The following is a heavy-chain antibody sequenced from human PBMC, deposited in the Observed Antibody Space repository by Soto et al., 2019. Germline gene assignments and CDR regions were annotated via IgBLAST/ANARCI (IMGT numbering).Heavy chain of an antibody. J-gene: IGHJ4*02. CDR1: GGSISSSSYY. CDR3: ARRTQLYYDSSGYYFDY. D-gene: IGHD3-22*01. Sequence: PSETLSLTCTVSGGSISSSSYYWGWIRQPPGKGLEWIGSIYYSGSTYYNPSLKSRVTISVDTSKNQFSLKLSSVTAADTAVYYCARRTQLYYDSSGYYFDYWGQGTLVTSPQ. V-gene: IGHV4-39*01. CDR2: IYYSGST.